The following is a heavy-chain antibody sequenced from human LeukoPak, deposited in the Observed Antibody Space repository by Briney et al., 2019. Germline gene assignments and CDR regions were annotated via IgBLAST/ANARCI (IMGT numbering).Heavy chain of an antibody. Sequence: PSETLSLTCTVSGGSITSGGYFWSWIRQHPGRGLEWIGYIYYSGSTYYNPSLKSRATISVDTSKNQCSLKLSSVTAADTAVYYCARGGVAVPTAIFHYYYFMDVWGKGTTVTVSS. J-gene: IGHJ6*03. CDR2: IYYSGST. V-gene: IGHV4-31*03. CDR3: ARGGVAVPTAIFHYYYFMDV. CDR1: GGSITSGGYF. D-gene: IGHD2-2*02.